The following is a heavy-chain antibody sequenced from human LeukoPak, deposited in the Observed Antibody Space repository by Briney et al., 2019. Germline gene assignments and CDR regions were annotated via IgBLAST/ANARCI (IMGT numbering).Heavy chain of an antibody. V-gene: IGHV3-48*03. Sequence: GGSLRLSCAAAGFTLSSYEMTWVRQAPGKGLEWVSYIRSSGTIYYADSVKGRFTISRDNAKNSLFLQMNSLRDEDTAVYYCARAYPWFDPWGQGTLVTASA. CDR3: ARAYPWFDP. J-gene: IGHJ5*02. CDR1: GFTLSSYE. CDR2: IRSSGTI.